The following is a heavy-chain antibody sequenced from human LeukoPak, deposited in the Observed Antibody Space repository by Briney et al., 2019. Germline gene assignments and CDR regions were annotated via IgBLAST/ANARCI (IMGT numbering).Heavy chain of an antibody. V-gene: IGHV4-59*08. CDR1: GGSINNYY. J-gene: IGHJ4*02. D-gene: IGHD3-10*01. CDR2: IYDSGST. Sequence: SETLSLTCTVSGGSINNYYWSWMRQPPGKGLEWIGYIYDSGSTNYNPPLQSRVTISVDTSKNQFSLKLNSLTAADTAVYYCARVRDGSGSYRRPIDSWGQGTLVTVSS. CDR3: ARVRDGSGSYRRPIDS.